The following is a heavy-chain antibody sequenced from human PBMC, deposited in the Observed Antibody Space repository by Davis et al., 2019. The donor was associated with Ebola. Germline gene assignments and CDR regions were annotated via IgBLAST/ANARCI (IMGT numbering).Heavy chain of an antibody. Sequence: PGGSLRLSCAASGFTFSSYGMHWVRQAPGKGLEWVAVIWYDGSNKYYADSVKGRFTISRDNSKNTLYLQMNSLRAEDTAVYYCARGLSILGYCSGGSCYRVNWFDPWGQGTLVTVSS. D-gene: IGHD2-15*01. CDR1: GFTFSSYG. J-gene: IGHJ5*02. CDR2: IWYDGSNK. CDR3: ARGLSILGYCSGGSCYRVNWFDP. V-gene: IGHV3-33*01.